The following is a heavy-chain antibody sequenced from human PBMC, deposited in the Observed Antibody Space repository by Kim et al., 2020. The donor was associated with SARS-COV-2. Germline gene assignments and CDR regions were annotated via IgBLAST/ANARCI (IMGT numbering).Heavy chain of an antibody. CDR2: ISYDGSNK. CDR3: EREQILLWFGEGPPFDY. V-gene: IGHV3-30*04. CDR1: GFTFSSYA. J-gene: IGHJ4*02. D-gene: IGHD3-10*01. Sequence: GGSLRLSCAASGFTFSSYAMHWVRQAPGKGLEWVAVISYDGSNKYYADSVKGRFTISRDNSKNTLYLQMNSLRAEDTAVYYCEREQILLWFGEGPPFDYWGQGTLVTVYS.